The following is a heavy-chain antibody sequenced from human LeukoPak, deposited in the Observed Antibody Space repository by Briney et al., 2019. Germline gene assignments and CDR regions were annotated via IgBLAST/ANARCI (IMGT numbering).Heavy chain of an antibody. D-gene: IGHD2-2*01. V-gene: IGHV1-69*13. CDR2: IIPIFGTA. Sequence: ASVKVSCKASGGTFSSYAISWVRQAPGQGLEWMGGIIPIFGTANYAQKFQGRVTITADESTSTAYMELSSLRSEDTAVYYCARGHGCTSCSIPSWFDPWGQGTLVTVSS. CDR1: GGTFSSYA. CDR3: ARGHGCTSCSIPSWFDP. J-gene: IGHJ5*02.